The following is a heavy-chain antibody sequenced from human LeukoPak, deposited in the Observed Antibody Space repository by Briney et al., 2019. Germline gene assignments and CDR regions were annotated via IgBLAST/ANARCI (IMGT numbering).Heavy chain of an antibody. Sequence: GGSLRLSCAASGFTFSSYAMHWVRQAPGKGLEWVAVISYDGSNKYYADSVKGRFTISRDNSKNTLYLQMNSLRAEDTAVYYCAKDAVLLWFGESSSDFDYWGQGTLVTVSS. CDR3: AKDAVLLWFGESSSDFDY. CDR2: ISYDGSNK. CDR1: GFTFSSYA. J-gene: IGHJ4*02. V-gene: IGHV3-30-3*02. D-gene: IGHD3-10*01.